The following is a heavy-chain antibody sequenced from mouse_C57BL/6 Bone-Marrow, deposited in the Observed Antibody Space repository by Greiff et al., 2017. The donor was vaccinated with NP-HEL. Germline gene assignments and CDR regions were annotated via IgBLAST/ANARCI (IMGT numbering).Heavy chain of an antibody. Sequence: VQLQQSGAELVRPGTSVKMSCKASGYTFTNYWIGWAKQRPGHGLEWIGDIYPGGGYTNYNEKFKGKATLTADKSSSTAYMQFSSLTSEDSAVYYCARRGTGDEGAFDYWGQGTTVTVSS. CDR2: IYPGGGYT. V-gene: IGHV1-63*01. J-gene: IGHJ2*01. D-gene: IGHD2-14*01. CDR3: ARRGTGDEGAFDY. CDR1: GYTFTNYW.